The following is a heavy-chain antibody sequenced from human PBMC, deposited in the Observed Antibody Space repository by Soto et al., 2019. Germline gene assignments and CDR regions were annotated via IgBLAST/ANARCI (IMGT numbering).Heavy chain of an antibody. D-gene: IGHD6-19*01. Sequence: ASVKVSCKASGYTFTGYYMHWVRQAPGQGLEWMGWINPNSGGTNYAQKFQGWVTMTRDTSISTAYMELSRLRSDDTAVYYCARARIAVAGPYYYYGMDVWGQGTTVTVSS. CDR2: INPNSGGT. CDR1: GYTFTGYY. CDR3: ARARIAVAGPYYYYGMDV. V-gene: IGHV1-2*04. J-gene: IGHJ6*02.